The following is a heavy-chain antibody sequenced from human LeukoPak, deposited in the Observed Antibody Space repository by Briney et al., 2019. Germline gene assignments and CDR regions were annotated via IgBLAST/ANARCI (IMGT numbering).Heavy chain of an antibody. CDR3: ARAGSSSTGFDP. CDR1: GFTFSSYT. D-gene: IGHD2-2*01. V-gene: IGHV3-21*01. Sequence: GGSLRLSCAASGFTFSSYTINWVRQAPGKGLEWVSSISSSSSYIYYADSVKGRFTISRDNAKNSLYLQMNSLRAEDTAVYYCARAGSSSTGFDPWGQGTLVTVSS. CDR2: ISSSSSYI. J-gene: IGHJ5*02.